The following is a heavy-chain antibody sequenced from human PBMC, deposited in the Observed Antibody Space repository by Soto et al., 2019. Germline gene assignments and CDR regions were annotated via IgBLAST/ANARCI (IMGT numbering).Heavy chain of an antibody. CDR2: IYYSGST. J-gene: IGHJ3*02. Sequence: SETLSLTCTVSGGSISSGGYYWSWIRQPPGKGLEWIGYIYYSGSTYYNPSLKSRVTISVDTSKNQFSLKLSSVTAADTAVYYCARDYYGSGSSDIDAFDIWGQGTMVTVSS. CDR3: ARDYYGSGSSDIDAFDI. CDR1: GGSISSGGYY. V-gene: IGHV4-30-4*01. D-gene: IGHD3-10*01.